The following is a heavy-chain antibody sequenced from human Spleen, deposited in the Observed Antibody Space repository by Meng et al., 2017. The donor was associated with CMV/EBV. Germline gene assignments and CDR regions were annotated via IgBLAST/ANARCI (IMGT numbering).Heavy chain of an antibody. CDR1: GGSISSYY. CDR3: AGGGLEYYFDY. J-gene: IGHJ4*02. CDR2: IYYSANI. D-gene: IGHD3-3*01. Sequence: SETLSLTCTVSGGSISSYYWSWIRQTPGKGLEWIGYIYYSANIDTNPSLGSRVTMSRDTSKNQFSLKLDFVTAADTAVYYCAGGGLEYYFDYWGQGTLVTVSS. V-gene: IGHV4-59*01.